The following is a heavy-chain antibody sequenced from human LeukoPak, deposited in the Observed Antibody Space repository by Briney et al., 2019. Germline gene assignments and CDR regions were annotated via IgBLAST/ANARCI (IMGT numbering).Heavy chain of an antibody. J-gene: IGHJ4*02. V-gene: IGHV3-49*04. D-gene: IGHD4-17*01. CDR2: IRSKAYGGTI. Sequence: GGSLRLSCTASGFTFGDFAMSWVRQAPGKGLEWVGFIRSKAYGGTIQYAASVQGRFTISRDDSKSKAYLQMNSLKTEDTAVYYCTRDLGIYGDSFFDYWGRGTLVTVSS. CDR3: TRDLGIYGDSFFDY. CDR1: GFTFGDFA.